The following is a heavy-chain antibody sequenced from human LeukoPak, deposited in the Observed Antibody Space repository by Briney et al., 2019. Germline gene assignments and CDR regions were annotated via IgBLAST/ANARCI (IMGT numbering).Heavy chain of an antibody. CDR1: GFTFSSYS. CDR3: ARGRRGVRGVTSLDL. V-gene: IGHV3-48*04. D-gene: IGHD3-10*01. Sequence: GGSLRLSCAASGFTFSSYSMSWVRQAPGKGLEWVSYISSSSSTIYYADSVKGRFTISRDNAKNSLYLQMNSLRAEDTAVYYCARGRRGVRGVTSLDLWGRGTLVTVSS. J-gene: IGHJ2*01. CDR2: ISSSSSTI.